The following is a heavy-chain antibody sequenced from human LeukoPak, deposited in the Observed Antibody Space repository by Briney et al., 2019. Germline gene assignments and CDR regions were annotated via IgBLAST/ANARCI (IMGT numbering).Heavy chain of an antibody. V-gene: IGHV4-34*01. CDR2: INHSGST. J-gene: IGHJ5*02. Sequence: SETLSPTCAVYGGSFSGYYWSWTRQPPGKGLEWIGEINHSGSTNYNPSLKSRVTISVDTSKNQFSLKLSSVTAADTAVYYCARGGYSYGYYSWFDPWGQGTLVTVSS. D-gene: IGHD5-18*01. CDR3: ARGGYSYGYYSWFDP. CDR1: GGSFSGYY.